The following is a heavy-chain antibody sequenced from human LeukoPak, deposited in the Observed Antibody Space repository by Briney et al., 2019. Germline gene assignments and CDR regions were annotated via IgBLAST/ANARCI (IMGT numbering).Heavy chain of an antibody. CDR1: GFTFSSYS. D-gene: IGHD3-10*01. CDR3: ARPMEGYSGSGSWYFDY. CDR2: ISSTSSYI. V-gene: IGHV3-21*01. Sequence: GGSLRLSCAASGFTFSSYSMNWVRQAPGKGLEWVSSISSTSSYIYYADSVKDRFTISRDNAKNSLYLQMNSLSAEDTAVYYCARPMEGYSGSGSWYFDYWGQGTLVTVSS. J-gene: IGHJ4*02.